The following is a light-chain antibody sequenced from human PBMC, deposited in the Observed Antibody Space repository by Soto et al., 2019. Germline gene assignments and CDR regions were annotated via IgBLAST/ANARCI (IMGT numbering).Light chain of an antibody. Sequence: EIVLTQSPATMSLSPGERATLSCRASQSVNGYLAWYKQKPGQAPSLLIYDASTRATGIPARFSGSGSETDFTLTISSLEPEDFAVYFCQQHRSWPTFTFGGGTKVEIK. J-gene: IGKJ4*01. CDR2: DAS. V-gene: IGKV3-11*01. CDR3: QQHRSWPTFT. CDR1: QSVNGY.